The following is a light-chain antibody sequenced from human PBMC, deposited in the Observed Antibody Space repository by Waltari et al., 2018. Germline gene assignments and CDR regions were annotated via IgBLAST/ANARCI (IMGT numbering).Light chain of an antibody. J-gene: IGLJ3*02. V-gene: IGLV1-40*01. CDR1: SPTIGAGSD. CDR2: GNS. CDR3: QSYDSSLSGSV. Sequence: QSVLTPPPSVSGAPGQGVTISCTGSSPTIGAGSDVHWYQQLPGTAPKLLIYGNSNRPSGVPDRFSGSKSGTSASLAITGLQAEDEADYYCQSYDSSLSGSVFGGGTKLTVL.